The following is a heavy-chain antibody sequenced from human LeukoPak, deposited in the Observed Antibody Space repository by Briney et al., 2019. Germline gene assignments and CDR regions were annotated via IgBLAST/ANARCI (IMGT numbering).Heavy chain of an antibody. CDR1: GFIFSDYY. CDR3: AKDDYYDRSFDY. V-gene: IGHV3-11*04. Sequence: PGGSLRLSCAASGFIFSDYYMSWIRQAPGKGLEWVSYISSSGSTMYYTDSVKGRFTISRDNSMNTLYLQMNGLRVEDTAVYYCAKDDYYDRSFDYWGQGTLVTVSS. D-gene: IGHD3-22*01. J-gene: IGHJ4*02. CDR2: ISSSGSTM.